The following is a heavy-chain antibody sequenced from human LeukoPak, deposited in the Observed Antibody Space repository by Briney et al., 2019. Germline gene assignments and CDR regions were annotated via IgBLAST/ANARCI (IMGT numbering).Heavy chain of an antibody. CDR2: IDAGNGDT. D-gene: IGHD2-2*01. J-gene: IGHJ6*02. CDR3: ARGGCSSTSCPYGMDV. Sequence: ASVKVSCKASGYTFSDYAMHWVRQAPGQRFEWMGWIDAGNGDTRYSQKFQGRVTITRDTSASTAYIELRSLRSEDTAMYYCARGGCSSTSCPYGMDVWGQGTTVTVSS. V-gene: IGHV1-3*01. CDR1: GYTFSDYA.